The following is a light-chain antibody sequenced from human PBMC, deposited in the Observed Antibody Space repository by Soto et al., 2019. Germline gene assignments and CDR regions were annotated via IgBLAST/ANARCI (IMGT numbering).Light chain of an antibody. CDR1: SSDVGGYNY. Sequence: QSVLTQPASVSGSPGQSITISCTGTSSDVGGYNYVSWYQQHPGKAPKLIICEVSNRPSGVSNRFSGSKSGNTASLTISGLQAEDEADYYCSSYTSSDTLVFGGGTKVTVL. CDR3: SSYTSSDTLV. CDR2: EVS. V-gene: IGLV2-14*01. J-gene: IGLJ2*01.